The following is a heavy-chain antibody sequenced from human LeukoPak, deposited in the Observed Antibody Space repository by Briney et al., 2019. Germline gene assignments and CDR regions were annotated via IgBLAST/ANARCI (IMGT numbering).Heavy chain of an antibody. Sequence: ASVKVSCKASAYTFTDYYLHWVRQAPGQGLEWMGWINPNSGGTNYAQKLQGRVTMTTDTSTSTAYMELRSLRSDDTAVYYCARGPTLSSIAARPVGDYWGQGTPVTVSS. V-gene: IGHV1-2*02. CDR3: ARGPTLSSIAARPVGDY. CDR1: AYTFTDYY. CDR2: INPNSGGT. J-gene: IGHJ4*02. D-gene: IGHD6-6*01.